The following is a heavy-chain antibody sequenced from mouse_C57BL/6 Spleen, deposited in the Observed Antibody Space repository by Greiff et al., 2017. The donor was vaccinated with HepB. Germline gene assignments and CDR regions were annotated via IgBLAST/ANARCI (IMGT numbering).Heavy chain of an antibody. CDR2: INPSSGYT. V-gene: IGHV1-4*01. CDR1: GYTFTSYT. CDR3: ARSTYRNSVRFAY. D-gene: IGHD2-14*01. Sequence: LVESGAELARPGASVKMSCKASGYTFTSYTMHWVKQWSGLGLEWIGYINPSSGYTKYNQKFKDKATFTADKSSSTAYMQLSSLPSEYSAGYNCARSTYRNSVRFAYRGQGTLVTVSA. J-gene: IGHJ3*01.